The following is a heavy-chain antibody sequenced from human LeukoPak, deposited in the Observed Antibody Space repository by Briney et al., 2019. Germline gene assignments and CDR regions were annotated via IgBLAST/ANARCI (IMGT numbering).Heavy chain of an antibody. CDR1: GGSISSYY. V-gene: IGHV4-59*01. Sequence: PSETLSLTCTVSGGSISSYYWSWIRQPPGKGLEWIGHIHNSGNTNYNPTLKSRVTLPVDTSKNQFSLKLSSVTAADTAVYYCAREGTTGRNLNWFDSWGQGTLVTVSS. CDR3: AREGTTGRNLNWFDS. J-gene: IGHJ5*01. CDR2: IHNSGNT. D-gene: IGHD1-1*01.